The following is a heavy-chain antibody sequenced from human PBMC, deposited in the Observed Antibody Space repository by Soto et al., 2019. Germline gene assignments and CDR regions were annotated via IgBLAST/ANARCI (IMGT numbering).Heavy chain of an antibody. CDR3: ASSYDSSGGNWFDP. CDR2: INHSGST. D-gene: IGHD3-22*01. J-gene: IGHJ5*02. Sequence: SETLSLTCAVYGGSFSGYYWSWIRQPPGKGLEWIGEINHSGSTNYNPSLKIRVTISVDTSKNQFSLKLSSVTAADTAVYYCASSYDSSGGNWFDPWGQGTLVTVSS. V-gene: IGHV4-34*01. CDR1: GGSFSGYY.